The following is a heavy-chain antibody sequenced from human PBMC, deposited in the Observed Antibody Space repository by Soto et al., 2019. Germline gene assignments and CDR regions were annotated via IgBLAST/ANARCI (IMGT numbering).Heavy chain of an antibody. CDR3: ARLGAMPGGGDAFDI. V-gene: IGHV1-2*04. CDR2: INPNSGGT. Sequence: ASVKVSCKASGYTFTGYYMHWVRQAPGQGLEWMGWINPNSGGTNYAQKFQGWVTMTRDTSISTAYTELSRLRSDDTAVYYCARLGAMPGGGDAFDIWGQGTMVTVSS. J-gene: IGHJ3*02. CDR1: GYTFTGYY. D-gene: IGHD2-2*01.